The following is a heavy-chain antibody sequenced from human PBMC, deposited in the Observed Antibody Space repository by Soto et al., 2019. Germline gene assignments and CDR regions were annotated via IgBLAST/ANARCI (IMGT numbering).Heavy chain of an antibody. CDR2: IYDTGSS. J-gene: IGHJ4*02. CDR1: GGSISSYY. Sequence: QVQLQESGPGLVKPSETLSLTCIVSGGSISSYYWSWIWQPPGKVLEWIGYIYDTGSSNYNPSLKSRVTISVDTSRNQFSLKLSSVTAADTAVYYCARVQSGYYYYWGQGTLVTVSS. D-gene: IGHD3-3*01. CDR3: ARVQSGYYYY. V-gene: IGHV4-59*01.